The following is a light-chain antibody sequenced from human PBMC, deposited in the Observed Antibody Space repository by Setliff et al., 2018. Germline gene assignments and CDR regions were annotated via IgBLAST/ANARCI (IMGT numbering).Light chain of an antibody. CDR3: CSYTSSSTRV. Sequence: QSALTQPASVSGSPGQSIAISCTGTSSDVGAYDYVSWYQQHPDRAPKLMIYDVSKRPSGVSNRFSGSKSGNTASLTISGLQPEDEADYYCCSYTSSSTRVFGTGTKVTVL. CDR1: SSDVGAYDY. CDR2: DVS. V-gene: IGLV2-14*01. J-gene: IGLJ1*01.